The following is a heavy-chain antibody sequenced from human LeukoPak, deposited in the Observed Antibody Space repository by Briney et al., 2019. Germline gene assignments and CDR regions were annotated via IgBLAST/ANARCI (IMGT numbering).Heavy chain of an antibody. CDR3: ARVPFGVVNDYYYYYYMDV. D-gene: IGHD3-3*01. CDR2: INPNGGST. CDR1: GYTFTTYY. V-gene: IGHV1-46*01. Sequence: ASVKVSCKASGYTFTTYYMQWVRQAPGQGLEWVGIINPNGGSTSYAQKFQGRVTMTRDTSTSTVYMELSSLRSEDTAVYYCARVPFGVVNDYYYYYYMDVWGKGTTVTVSS. J-gene: IGHJ6*03.